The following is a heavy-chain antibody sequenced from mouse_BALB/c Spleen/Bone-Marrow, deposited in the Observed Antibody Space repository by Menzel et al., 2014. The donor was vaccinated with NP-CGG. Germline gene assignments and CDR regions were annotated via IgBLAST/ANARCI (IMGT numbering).Heavy chain of an antibody. CDR1: GYTLTFYG. Sequence: VQLQQSGTVLARPGASVKMSCKASGYTLTFYGMHWEKQRPGQGLDWFAVFFPGNSDTSYNQKFKGKAKLTAVTSTSTAYMELSSLTNEDSAVYYCTRSMGFYYAMDYWGQGTSVTVSS. CDR2: FFPGNSDT. CDR3: TRSMGFYYAMDY. V-gene: IGHV1-5*01. D-gene: IGHD2-3*01. J-gene: IGHJ4*01.